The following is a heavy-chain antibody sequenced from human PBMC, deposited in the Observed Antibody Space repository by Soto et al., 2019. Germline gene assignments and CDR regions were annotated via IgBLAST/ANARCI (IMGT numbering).Heavy chain of an antibody. CDR3: ARGLSLPYYYYGMDV. CDR1: GYTFTGYY. V-gene: IGHV1-2*04. J-gene: IGHJ6*02. Sequence: ASVEVSCKASGYTFTGYYMHWVRQAPGQGLEWMGWINPNSGGTNYAQKFQGWVTMTRDTSISTAYMELSRLRSDDTAVYYCARGLSLPYYYYGMDVWGQGTTVTVSS. CDR2: INPNSGGT.